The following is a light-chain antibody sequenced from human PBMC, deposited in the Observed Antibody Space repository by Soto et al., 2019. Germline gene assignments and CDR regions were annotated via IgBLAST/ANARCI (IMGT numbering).Light chain of an antibody. V-gene: IGLV1-40*01. CDR2: GRS. CDR3: QSDDSSLSAPYV. J-gene: IGLJ1*01. CDR1: SSNIGAGYD. Sequence: QSVLTQPPSVSGAPGQRVTISCTGSSSNIGAGYDVHWYQQLPGTAPKLLLYGRSNRPSGVPDRFSGSKSGTSASLAITGLQADDGADYYCQSDDSSLSAPYVFGTGTELTVL.